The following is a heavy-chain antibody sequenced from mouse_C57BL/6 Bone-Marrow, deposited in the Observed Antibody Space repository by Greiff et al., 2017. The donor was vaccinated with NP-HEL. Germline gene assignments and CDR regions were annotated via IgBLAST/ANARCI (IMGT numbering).Heavy chain of an antibody. CDR3: ARAAVVATEGAMDY. D-gene: IGHD1-1*01. Sequence: VQLQQSGAELVKPGASVKLSCTASGFNIKDYYMHWVKQRTEQGLEWIGRIDPEDGATKYAPKFPGKATITADKATNTAYLQISSLTYEDTDVYYCARAAVVATEGAMDYWGQGTSGTVSS. J-gene: IGHJ4*01. V-gene: IGHV14-2*01. CDR1: GFNIKDYY. CDR2: IDPEDGAT.